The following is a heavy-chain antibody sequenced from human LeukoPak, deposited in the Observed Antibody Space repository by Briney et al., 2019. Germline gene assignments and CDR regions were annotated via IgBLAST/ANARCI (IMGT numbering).Heavy chain of an antibody. CDR2: ISSSSSYI. J-gene: IGHJ4*02. CDR1: GFTFSSYA. Sequence: GGSLRLSCAASGFTFSSYAMSWVRQAPGKGLEWVSSISSSSSYIYYADSVKGRFTISRDNAKNSLYLQMNSLRAEDTAVYYCASDTIFGVADYWGQGTLVTVSS. CDR3: ASDTIFGVADY. D-gene: IGHD3-3*01. V-gene: IGHV3-21*01.